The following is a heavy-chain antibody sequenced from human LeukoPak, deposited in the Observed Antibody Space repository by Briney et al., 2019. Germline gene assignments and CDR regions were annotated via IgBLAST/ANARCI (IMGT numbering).Heavy chain of an antibody. CDR1: GFTFDDYA. CDR3: AKDYGSWYHFDY. Sequence: PGGSLRLSCAASGFTFDDYAMHWVRHAPGKGLEWVSGISWNSGSIGYADSVKGRFTISRDNAKNSLYLQMNSLRAEDTALYYCAKDYGSWYHFDYWGQGTLVTVSS. J-gene: IGHJ4*02. D-gene: IGHD6-13*01. V-gene: IGHV3-9*01. CDR2: ISWNSGSI.